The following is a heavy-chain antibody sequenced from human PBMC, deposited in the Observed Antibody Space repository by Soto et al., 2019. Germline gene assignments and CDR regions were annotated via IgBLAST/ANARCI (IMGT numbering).Heavy chain of an antibody. CDR3: ARLIRGAAAAFDS. D-gene: IGHD6-25*01. Sequence: QVQLQESGPGLVKPLETLSLTCTVSGGSIDTYYWSWIRQPPGKGLEYIGYISHTGTTDSNPSLKSRVTLSIATSRNQFSLNLSSVTASDTASYYCARLIRGAAAAFDSWGQGSLVTVSS. V-gene: IGHV4-59*08. J-gene: IGHJ4*02. CDR1: GGSIDTYY. CDR2: ISHTGTT.